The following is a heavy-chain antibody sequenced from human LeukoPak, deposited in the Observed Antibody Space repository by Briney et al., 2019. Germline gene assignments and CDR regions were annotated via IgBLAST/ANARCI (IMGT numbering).Heavy chain of an antibody. D-gene: IGHD6-6*01. Sequence: GGSLRLSCAASGFTFAGYAMTWVRQAPGKGLEWVSLISGRGDRTYYADSVKGRFTISRDNSKNTLYLQMNSLRAEDTAVYYCAKEQSSSGFFDYWGQGTRVTVSS. CDR2: ISGRGDRT. CDR1: GFTFAGYA. J-gene: IGHJ4*02. V-gene: IGHV3-23*01. CDR3: AKEQSSSGFFDY.